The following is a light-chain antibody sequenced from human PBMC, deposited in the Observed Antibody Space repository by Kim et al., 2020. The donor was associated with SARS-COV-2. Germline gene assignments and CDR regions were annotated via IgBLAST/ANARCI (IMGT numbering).Light chain of an antibody. CDR2: GAS. CDR3: QQYGSSPVT. CDR1: QSVSRSD. Sequence: EIVLTQSPGTLSLSTGERATLSCRASQSVSRSDLAWYQQKPGQAPRLLIHGASNRATGMSDRISGSGSGTDFTLTISRLEPEDFAVYYCQQYGSSPVTFGQGTKLEI. J-gene: IGKJ2*01. V-gene: IGKV3-20*01.